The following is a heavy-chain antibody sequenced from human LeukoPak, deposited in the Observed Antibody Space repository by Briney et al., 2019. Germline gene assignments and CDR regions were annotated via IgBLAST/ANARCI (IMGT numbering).Heavy chain of an antibody. J-gene: IGHJ4*02. CDR3: ARWDSSGWFFDY. D-gene: IGHD6-19*01. Sequence: GPPVKVSCKASGGTFSSYAISWVRQAPGQGLEWMGGIIPIFGTANYAQKFQGRVTITADESTSTAYMELSSLRSEDTAVYYCARWDSSGWFFDYWGQGTLVTVSS. CDR1: GGTFSSYA. CDR2: IIPIFGTA. V-gene: IGHV1-69*13.